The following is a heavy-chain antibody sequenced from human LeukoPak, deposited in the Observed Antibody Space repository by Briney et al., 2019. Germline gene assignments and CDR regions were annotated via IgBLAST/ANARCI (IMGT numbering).Heavy chain of an antibody. CDR1: GGSFSGYY. CDR2: INHSGST. Sequence: PSETLSLTCAVYGGSFSGYYWSWIRQPPGKGLDGIGEINHSGSTNYNPSLKSRVTISVDTSKNQFSLKLSSVTAADTAVYYCAIGYYGSGSYYWGDYWGQGTLVTVSS. J-gene: IGHJ4*02. V-gene: IGHV4-34*01. D-gene: IGHD3-10*01. CDR3: AIGYYGSGSYYWGDY.